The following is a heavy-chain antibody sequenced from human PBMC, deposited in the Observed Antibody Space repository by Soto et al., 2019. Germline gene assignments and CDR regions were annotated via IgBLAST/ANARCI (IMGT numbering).Heavy chain of an antibody. CDR3: AGGDYYGSGSSSYGMDV. Sequence: SETLSLTCTVSGGSISSYYWSWIRQPPGKGLEWIGYIYYSGSTNYNPSLKSRVTISVDTSKNQFSLKLSSVTAADTAVYYCAGGDYYGSGSSSYGMDVWGQGTTVTVSS. J-gene: IGHJ6*02. D-gene: IGHD3-10*01. V-gene: IGHV4-59*01. CDR1: GGSISSYY. CDR2: IYYSGST.